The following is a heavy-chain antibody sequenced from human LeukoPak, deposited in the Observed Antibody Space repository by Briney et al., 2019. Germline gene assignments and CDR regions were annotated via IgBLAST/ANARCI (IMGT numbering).Heavy chain of an antibody. Sequence: GGSLTLSCAVSGFTFSSYTVNWLRQAPGKGLQWVSSMSGSADYIHYADSAKGRFTISRYNAKNSLSLQMNSLSGEDTAVYYCARSGGITMIVGGQAVPPYDFDSWGQGSLVTVSS. V-gene: IGHV3-21*01. CDR2: MSGSADYI. J-gene: IGHJ4*02. CDR3: ARSGGITMIVGGQAVPPYDFDS. D-gene: IGHD3-22*01. CDR1: GFTFSSYT.